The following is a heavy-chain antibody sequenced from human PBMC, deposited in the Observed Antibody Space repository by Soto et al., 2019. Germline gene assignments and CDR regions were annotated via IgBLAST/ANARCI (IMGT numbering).Heavy chain of an antibody. CDR1: GYTFTSYY. J-gene: IGHJ2*01. CDR3: AMVYSGYDSDWYFDL. D-gene: IGHD5-12*01. CDR2: INPSGGST. Sequence: QVQLVQSGAEVKKPGASVKVSCKASGYTFTSYYMHWVRQAPGQGLEWMGIINPSGGSTSYAQKFQGRVTMTRDTSTSTVYMELSSLRSEDTAVYYCAMVYSGYDSDWYFDLWGRGTLVTVSS. V-gene: IGHV1-46*03.